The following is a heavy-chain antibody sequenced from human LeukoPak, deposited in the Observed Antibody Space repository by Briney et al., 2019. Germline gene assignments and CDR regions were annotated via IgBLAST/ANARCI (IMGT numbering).Heavy chain of an antibody. CDR3: ARGFRAFDF. Sequence: GGSLRLSCATSGFTFSSFAMNWVRQAPGKGLEWVSGISGSGGSTYSADSVKGRFTISRDNTKNSLYLQMDSLRAEDTAVYYCARGFRAFDFWAQGTMVTVSS. CDR1: GFTFSSFA. V-gene: IGHV3-23*01. J-gene: IGHJ3*01. CDR2: ISGSGGST.